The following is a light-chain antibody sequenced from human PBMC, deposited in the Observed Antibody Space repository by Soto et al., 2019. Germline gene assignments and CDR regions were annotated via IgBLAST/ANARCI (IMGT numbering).Light chain of an antibody. CDR3: QQYYSYPTWK. Sequence: DIQMTQSPSTLSGSVVYIVTITFRASQTISSWLAWYQQKPGKAPKLLIYKASTLESGVPSRFSGSGSGTDSTLTISCLQSEDFATYYCQQYYSYPTWKFGQGTKVDIK. CDR2: KAS. CDR1: QTISSW. J-gene: IGKJ1*01. V-gene: IGKV1-5*03.